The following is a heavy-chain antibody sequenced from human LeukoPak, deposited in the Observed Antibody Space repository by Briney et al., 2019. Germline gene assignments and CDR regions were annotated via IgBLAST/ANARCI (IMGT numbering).Heavy chain of an antibody. V-gene: IGHV3-21*01. J-gene: IGHJ1*01. Sequence: PGGCLRLSCAASGFTFNNYNMNWVRQAPGKGLEWVSSISSSSTYIYYADSVKGRFTISRDNAKNSLYLQMNSLRAEDTAIYYCAKDPPSFHHWGQGTLVTVSS. CDR1: GFTFNNYN. CDR3: AKDPPSFHH. CDR2: ISSSSTYI.